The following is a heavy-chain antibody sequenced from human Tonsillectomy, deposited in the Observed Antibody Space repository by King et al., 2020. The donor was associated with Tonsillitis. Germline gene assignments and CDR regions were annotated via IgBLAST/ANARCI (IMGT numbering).Heavy chain of an antibody. D-gene: IGHD6-25*01. CDR3: ARVHSSAHWYFDL. Sequence: QLQESGPGLVKPSETLCLTCTVSGGSISSYYWSWIRQPPGKGLEWIGYIYYSGSTDYNPSLKRRVTISVDTSKNQFSLKLSSVTAADTAVYFCARVHSSAHWYFDLWGRGTLVTVSS. J-gene: IGHJ2*01. CDR1: GGSISSYY. V-gene: IGHV4-59*01. CDR2: IYYSGST.